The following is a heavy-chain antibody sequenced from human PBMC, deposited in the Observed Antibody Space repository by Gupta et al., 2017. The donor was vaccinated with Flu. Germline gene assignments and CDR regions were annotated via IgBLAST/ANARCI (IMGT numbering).Heavy chain of an antibody. J-gene: IGHJ4*02. D-gene: IGHD6-6*01. CDR2: INPNSGGT. CDR1: GYTFTGYY. V-gene: IGHV1-2*02. CDR3: ARVSIVTDIAARTGYNFDY. Sequence: QVQLVQSGAEVKKPGASVKVSCKASGYTFTGYYMHWVRQAPGQGLEWMGWINPNSGGTNYAQKFQGRVTMTRDTSIRVRTAYMEVSRLRSDDTAVYYCARVSIVTDIAARTGYNFDYWGQGTLVTVSS.